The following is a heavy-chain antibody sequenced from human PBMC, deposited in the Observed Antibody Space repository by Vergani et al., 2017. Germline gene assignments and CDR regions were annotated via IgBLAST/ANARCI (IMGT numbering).Heavy chain of an antibody. CDR1: GTSISGSSDY. V-gene: IGHV4-39*01. J-gene: IGHJ5*02. D-gene: IGHD2-15*01. CDR3: ARLRYCTDRSCYWPVDL. CDR2: IFYTGTS. Sequence: QLQLQESGPGLLKPSETLSLTCSVSGTSISGSSDYWGWIRQPPGKGLEWIGSIFYTGTSYYNPSLESRATNSVDTSKNQFSLKLKSVTAADTAVYYCARLRYCTDRSCYWPVDLWGQGTLVAVAS.